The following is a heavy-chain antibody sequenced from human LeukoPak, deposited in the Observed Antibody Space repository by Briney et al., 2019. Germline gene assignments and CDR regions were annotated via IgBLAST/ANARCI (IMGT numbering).Heavy chain of an antibody. D-gene: IGHD3-10*01. CDR1: GGTFSSYA. J-gene: IGHJ5*02. Sequence: GSSVKVSCKASGGTFSSYAISWVRQAPGQGLEWMGGIIPIFGTANYAQKFQGRVTITTDESTSTAYMELSSLRSEDTAVYYCARAFKVVRGVIINNWFDPWGQGTLVTVSS. CDR2: IIPIFGTA. CDR3: ARAFKVVRGVIINNWFDP. V-gene: IGHV1-69*05.